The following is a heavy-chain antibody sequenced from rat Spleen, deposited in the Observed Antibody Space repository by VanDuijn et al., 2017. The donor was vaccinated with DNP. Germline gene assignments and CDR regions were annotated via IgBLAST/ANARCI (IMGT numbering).Heavy chain of an antibody. D-gene: IGHD4-1*01. Sequence: EVQLVESGGGLVQPGTSLKLSCAASGFSFSDYAMAWVRQSPKKGLEWVGNIMDDGSGTYYRDSVKGRFTISRDNAKSTLYLRLNSLRSEDTATYYCASGFGWFAYWGQGTLVTVSS. CDR2: IMDDGSGT. V-gene: IGHV5-17*01. CDR1: GFSFSDYA. CDR3: ASGFGWFAY. J-gene: IGHJ3*01.